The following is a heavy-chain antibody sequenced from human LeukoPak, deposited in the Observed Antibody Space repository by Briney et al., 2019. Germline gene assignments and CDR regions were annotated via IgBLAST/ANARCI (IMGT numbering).Heavy chain of an antibody. CDR3: AKDPEPRYSSSWPFIFDY. J-gene: IGHJ4*02. D-gene: IGHD6-13*01. V-gene: IGHV3-23*01. CDR1: GFTFSSYG. CDR2: ISGSGGST. Sequence: PGGSLRLSCAASGFTFSSYGMSWVRQAPGKGLEWVSAISGSGGSTYYADSVKGRFTISRDNSKNTLYLQMNSLRAEDTAVYYCAKDPEPRYSSSWPFIFDYWGQGTLVTVSS.